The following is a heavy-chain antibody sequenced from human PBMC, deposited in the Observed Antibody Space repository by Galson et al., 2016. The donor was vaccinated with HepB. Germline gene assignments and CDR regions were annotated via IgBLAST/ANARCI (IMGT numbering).Heavy chain of an antibody. CDR1: GYIFTGYY. CDR2: INPKTGGR. CDR3: ARDLRDSSGPVGLTYHFDY. V-gene: IGHV1-2*02. D-gene: IGHD6-19*01. J-gene: IGHJ4*02. Sequence: SVKVSCKASGYIFTGYYIHWVRQAPGQGLEWMGWINPKTGGRDYAQKFQGRVTMTRDTSISTAYMELSRLRSDDTAVYYCARDLRDSSGPVGLTYHFDYWGQGTLVTVSS.